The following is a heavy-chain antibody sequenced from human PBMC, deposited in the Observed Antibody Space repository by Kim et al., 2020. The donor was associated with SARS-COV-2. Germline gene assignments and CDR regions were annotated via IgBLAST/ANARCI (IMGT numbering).Heavy chain of an antibody. CDR2: IIPIFGTA. Sequence: SVKVSCKASGGTFSSYAINWVRQAPGQGLEWMGGIIPIFGTANYAQKFQGRVTITADESTSTAYMELSSLRSEDTAVYYCAISTYYYGSGSYPTPLQHWGQGTLVTVSS. CDR3: AISTYYYGSGSYPTPLQH. J-gene: IGHJ1*01. D-gene: IGHD3-10*01. V-gene: IGHV1-69*13. CDR1: GGTFSSYA.